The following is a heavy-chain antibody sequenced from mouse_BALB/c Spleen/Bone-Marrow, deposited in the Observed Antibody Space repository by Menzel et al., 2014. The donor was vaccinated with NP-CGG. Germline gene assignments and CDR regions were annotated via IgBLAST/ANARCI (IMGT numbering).Heavy chain of an antibody. V-gene: IGHV1-12*01. CDR1: GYIFXSYN. CDR3: ARGQLLAY. D-gene: IGHD3-3*01. J-gene: IGHJ3*01. CDR2: IYPGNGGT. Sequence: LQESGAELVRSGASVKMSCKASGYIFXSYNIHWVKQTPGQGLEWIGHIYPGNGGTNYNQKFKGKATLTADTSSSTAYMQISSLTSEDSAVYFCARGQLLAYWGQGTLVTVSA.